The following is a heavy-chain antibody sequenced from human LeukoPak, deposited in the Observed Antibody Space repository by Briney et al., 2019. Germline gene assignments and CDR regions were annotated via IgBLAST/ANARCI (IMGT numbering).Heavy chain of an antibody. Sequence: GMSLRLSCAASGSTFRNYGMHWVRQAPGKGLEWVAIIWYDGSNKYYADSVKGRFTVSRDNSKNTLYLQMNSLRAEDTAVYYCASTVGGSETYYNDHWGQGTLVSVSS. J-gene: IGHJ4*02. D-gene: IGHD3-10*01. V-gene: IGHV3-33*01. CDR3: ASTVGGSETYYNDH. CDR2: IWYDGSNK. CDR1: GSTFRNYG.